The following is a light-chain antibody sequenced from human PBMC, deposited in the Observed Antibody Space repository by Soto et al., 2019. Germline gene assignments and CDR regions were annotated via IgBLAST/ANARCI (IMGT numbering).Light chain of an antibody. Sequence: DIQMTQSPSSVSASVGDRVTMTFRASQGISSWLAWYQQKPGKAPKLLIYDVFSLASGVPSRFSGSGSETEFTLTISSPQPDDSATYYCQQYNTFWTFGQGTKVDI. CDR3: QQYNTFWT. J-gene: IGKJ1*01. CDR2: DVF. V-gene: IGKV1-5*01. CDR1: QGISSW.